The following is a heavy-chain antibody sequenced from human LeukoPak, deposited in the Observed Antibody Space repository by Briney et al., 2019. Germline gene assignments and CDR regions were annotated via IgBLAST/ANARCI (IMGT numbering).Heavy chain of an antibody. CDR2: VKCDGSEE. Sequence: GGSLRLSCAASGCIFSKYWMSWVRQAPGKGLEWVASVKCDGSEEYYVDSVKGRFTVSRDNAKNSLYLQMCSLRVEDTAVYYCASLDTAMSNAGHWGQGTLVPVSS. J-gene: IGHJ4*02. V-gene: IGHV3-7*01. CDR1: GCIFSKYW. CDR3: ASLDTAMSNAGH. D-gene: IGHD5-18*01.